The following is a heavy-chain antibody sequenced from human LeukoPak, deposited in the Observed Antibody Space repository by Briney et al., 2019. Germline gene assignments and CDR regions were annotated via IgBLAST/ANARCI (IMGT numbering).Heavy chain of an antibody. V-gene: IGHV3-23*01. D-gene: IGHD2-2*01. CDR1: GFTFSSYA. J-gene: IGHJ4*02. CDR2: ISGSGGST. Sequence: GGSLRLSCAASGFTFSSYAMSWARQAPGKGLEWVSAISGSGGSTYYADSVKGRFTISRDSSKNTLYLQMNSLRAEDTAVYYCAKPARSTSCFSYWGQGTLVTVSS. CDR3: AKPARSTSCFSY.